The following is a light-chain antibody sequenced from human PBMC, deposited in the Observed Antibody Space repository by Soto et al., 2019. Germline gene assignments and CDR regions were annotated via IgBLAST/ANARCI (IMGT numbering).Light chain of an antibody. Sequence: DIQMTQSPSTLSASVGDRVNITSRASQSISGWLAWYQQKPGKAPRLLIYDASSLQSGVPSRFSGSGSGTEFTLTISSLQPDDFATYYCQHYNSYSEAFGQGTKVDI. CDR3: QHYNSYSEA. J-gene: IGKJ1*01. CDR2: DAS. CDR1: QSISGW. V-gene: IGKV1-5*01.